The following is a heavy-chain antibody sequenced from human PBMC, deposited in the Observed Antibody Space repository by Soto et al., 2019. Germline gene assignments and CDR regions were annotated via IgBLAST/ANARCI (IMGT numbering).Heavy chain of an antibody. D-gene: IGHD6-19*01. Sequence: GGSLRLSCAASGFTFASYDMSWVRQVPGKGLEWVSAISRSGGTTYYADSVKGRFTISRDNSKNTLYLQMNSLRADDTAVYYCAKWDSSGPLSYWGQGTLVTVSS. CDR1: GFTFASYD. J-gene: IGHJ4*02. CDR2: ISRSGGTT. V-gene: IGHV3-23*01. CDR3: AKWDSSGPLSY.